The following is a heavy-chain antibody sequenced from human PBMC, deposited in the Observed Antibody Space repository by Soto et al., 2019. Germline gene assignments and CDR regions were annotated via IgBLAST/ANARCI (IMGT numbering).Heavy chain of an antibody. Sequence: GGSLRLSCAASGFTFSSYAMHWVRQAPGKGLEWVAVISYDGSNKYYADSVKGRFTISRDNSKNTLYLQMNSLRAEDTAVYYCARDKLGYSYGPDYWGQGTLVTVSS. V-gene: IGHV3-30-3*01. J-gene: IGHJ4*02. CDR2: ISYDGSNK. D-gene: IGHD5-18*01. CDR1: GFTFSSYA. CDR3: ARDKLGYSYGPDY.